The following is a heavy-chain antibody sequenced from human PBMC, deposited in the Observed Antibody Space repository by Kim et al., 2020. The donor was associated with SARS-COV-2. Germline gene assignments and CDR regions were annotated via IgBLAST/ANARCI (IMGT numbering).Heavy chain of an antibody. Sequence: GGSLRLSCAASGFTFSSYAMHWVRQAPGKGLEWVAVISYDGSNKYYADSVKGRFTISRDNSKNTLYLQMNSLRAEDMAVYYCARDDSSRNGMDVWGQGTTVTVSS. J-gene: IGHJ6*02. D-gene: IGHD6-13*01. CDR3: ARDDSSRNGMDV. CDR2: ISYDGSNK. V-gene: IGHV3-30*04. CDR1: GFTFSSYA.